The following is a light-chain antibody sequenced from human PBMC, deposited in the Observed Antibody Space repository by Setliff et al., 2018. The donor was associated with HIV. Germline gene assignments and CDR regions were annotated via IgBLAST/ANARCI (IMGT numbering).Light chain of an antibody. V-gene: IGLV2-23*02. Sequence: SVLTQPASVSGSPGQSLTISCTGTSSDVGGYNYVSWYQQHPGRAPKVIIYDVNKRPSGVSYRFSGSKSGNTASLTISGLQADDEADYYCRSYAGSTIPYVFGPGTKVTVL. CDR3: RSYAGSTIPYV. CDR2: DVN. CDR1: SSDVGGYNY. J-gene: IGLJ1*01.